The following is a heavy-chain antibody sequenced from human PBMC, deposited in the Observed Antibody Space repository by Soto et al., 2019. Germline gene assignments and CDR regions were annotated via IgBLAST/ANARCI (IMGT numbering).Heavy chain of an antibody. CDR1: GGSFSGYY. CDR3: ARGWYGDYGVSSFDY. CDR2: INHSGST. V-gene: IGHV4-34*01. D-gene: IGHD4-17*01. J-gene: IGHJ4*02. Sequence: PSETLSLTCAVYGGSFSGYYWGWIRHPPGKGLEWIGEINHSGSTNYNPSLKSRVTISVDTSQNQCSLELSSVTAADTAVYYCARGWYGDYGVSSFDYWGQGTLVTVSS.